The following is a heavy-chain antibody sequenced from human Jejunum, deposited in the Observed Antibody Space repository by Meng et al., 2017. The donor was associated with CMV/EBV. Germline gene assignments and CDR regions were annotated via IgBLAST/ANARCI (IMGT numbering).Heavy chain of an antibody. CDR3: ARGQYYLYYDFMDV. CDR2: ISAYDGNT. J-gene: IGHJ6*02. V-gene: IGHV1-18*01. D-gene: IGHD3-16*01. CDR1: GYSCTSYG. Sequence: SGYSCTSYGINWVRQAPGQGLEWMGWISAYDGNTKSAQKFQGRVTVTTDTSTNTAYMELRSLRSDDTAVYYCARGQYYLYYDFMDVWGQGTTVTVSS.